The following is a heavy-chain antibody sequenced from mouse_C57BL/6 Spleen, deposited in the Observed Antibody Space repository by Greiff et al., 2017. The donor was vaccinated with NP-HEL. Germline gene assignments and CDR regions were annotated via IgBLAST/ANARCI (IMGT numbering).Heavy chain of an antibody. V-gene: IGHV5-9-1*02. CDR3: TRAITTGYYAMDY. J-gene: IGHJ4*01. CDR1: GFTFSSYA. D-gene: IGHD1-1*01. CDR2: ISSGGDYI. Sequence: EVQRVESGEGLVKPGGSLKLSCAASGFTFSSYAMSWVRQTPEKRLEWVAYISSGGDYIYYADTVKGRFTISRDNARNTLYLQMSSLKSEDTAMYYCTRAITTGYYAMDYWGQGTSVTVSS.